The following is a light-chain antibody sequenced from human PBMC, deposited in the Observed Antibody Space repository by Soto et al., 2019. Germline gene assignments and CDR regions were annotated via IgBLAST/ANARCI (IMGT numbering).Light chain of an antibody. Sequence: QSVLTQPASVSGSPGQSITISCTGTSSDVGSYNYVSWYQQHPGKAPKLMIYEVSDRPSGISSRFSGSKSGNTASLTISGLQTKDEADYYCSSYTSSSTLFGTGTKVTVL. V-gene: IGLV2-14*01. CDR2: EVS. CDR1: SSDVGSYNY. CDR3: SSYTSSSTL. J-gene: IGLJ1*01.